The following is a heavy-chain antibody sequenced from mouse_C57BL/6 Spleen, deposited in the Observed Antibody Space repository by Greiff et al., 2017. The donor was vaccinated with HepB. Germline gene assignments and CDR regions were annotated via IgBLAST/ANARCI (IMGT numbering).Heavy chain of an antibody. D-gene: IGHD2-4*01. J-gene: IGHJ2*01. CDR1: GYTFTSYW. CDR2: INPSSGYT. CDR3: ARFYYDYDGFYFDY. V-gene: IGHV1-7*01. Sequence: QLQQSGAELAKPGASVKLSCKASGYTFTSYWMHWVKQRPGQGLEWIGYINPSSGYTKYNQKFKDKATLTADNSSSTAYMQLSSLTYEDSAVYYCARFYYDYDGFYFDYWGQGTTLTVSS.